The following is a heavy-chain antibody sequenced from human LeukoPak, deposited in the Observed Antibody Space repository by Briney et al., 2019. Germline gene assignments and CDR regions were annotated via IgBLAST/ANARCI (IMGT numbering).Heavy chain of an antibody. V-gene: IGHV4-34*01. D-gene: IGHD2-15*01. J-gene: IGHJ4*02. CDR1: GGSFSGYF. Sequence: SETLSLTCAVYGGSFSGYFWSWIRQPPGKGLEWIGDINHNGGTNYNPSLKSRVTISVDTSKSQFSLKLSSVTAEDTAVYYCARDLLAPTLDYWGQGTLVTVSS. CDR2: INHNGGT. CDR3: ARDLLAPTLDY.